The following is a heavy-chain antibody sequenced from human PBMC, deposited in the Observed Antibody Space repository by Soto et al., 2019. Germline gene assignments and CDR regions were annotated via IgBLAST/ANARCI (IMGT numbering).Heavy chain of an antibody. Sequence: PLETKSLTCTVADGYIRSYYWSWIRKPPGKGLEWIGYIYYSGSTNYNPSLKSRVTISVDTSKNQFSLKLSSVTAADTAVYYCARYGSGSSVWFDPWGQGTLVTVSS. CDR2: IYYSGST. J-gene: IGHJ5*02. V-gene: IGHV4-59*01. D-gene: IGHD3-10*01. CDR3: ARYGSGSSVWFDP. CDR1: DGYIRSYY.